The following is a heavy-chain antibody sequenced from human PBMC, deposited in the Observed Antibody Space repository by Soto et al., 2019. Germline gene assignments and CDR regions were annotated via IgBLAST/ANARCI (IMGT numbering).Heavy chain of an antibody. CDR3: ARGERGVFHSNRFDP. CDR2: ISGNGEVI. CDR1: GFTFSDYY. D-gene: IGHD2-21*01. J-gene: IGHJ5*02. V-gene: IGHV3-11*04. Sequence: GGSLRLSCAASGFTFSDYYIHWIRRAPGKGLEWISYISGNGEVIQYAASARGRFTISRDNAENSVYLEMESLRAGDTAVYYCARGERGVFHSNRFDPWGQGTLVTVSS.